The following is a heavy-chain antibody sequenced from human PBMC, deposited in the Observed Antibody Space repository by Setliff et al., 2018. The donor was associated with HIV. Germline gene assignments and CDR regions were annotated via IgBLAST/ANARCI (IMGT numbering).Heavy chain of an antibody. Sequence: GASVKVSCKASGYTFTDYTIHWVRQAPGQRLEWMGWINAGNGNTKYSQKFQGRVSITRDTSASKAYLELNSLRLEDTAVYYCARAGAAADEDDYYYYGLDVWGPGTTVTVSS. D-gene: IGHD6-13*01. J-gene: IGHJ6*02. V-gene: IGHV1-3*01. CDR2: INAGNGNT. CDR1: GYTFTDYT. CDR3: ARAGAAADEDDYYYYGLDV.